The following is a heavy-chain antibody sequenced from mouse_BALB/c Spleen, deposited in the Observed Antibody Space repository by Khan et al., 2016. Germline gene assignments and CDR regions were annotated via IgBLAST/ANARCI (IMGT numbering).Heavy chain of an antibody. D-gene: IGHD1-1*01. Sequence: VQLQQSGPELEKPGASVKISCKASGYSFTGYNMNWVKQSNGKSLEWIGNIDPYYGGISYNQKFKGKATLTVDKSSSTAYMQIKSLTSEDSAVYYCARSGYGSSYAMDYWGQGTSVTVSS. V-gene: IGHV1-39*01. J-gene: IGHJ4*01. CDR2: IDPYYGGI. CDR3: ARSGYGSSYAMDY. CDR1: GYSFTGYN.